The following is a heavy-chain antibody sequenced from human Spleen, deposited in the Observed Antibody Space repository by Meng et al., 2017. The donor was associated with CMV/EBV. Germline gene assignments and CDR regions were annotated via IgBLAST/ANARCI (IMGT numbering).Heavy chain of an antibody. D-gene: IGHD2-15*01. CDR2: ISSSSSTV. CDR1: GFTFDDYG. J-gene: IGHJ6*02. CDR3: ARGASGGISFYYGMDV. Sequence: GGSLRLSCAASGFTFDDYGMNWVRQAPGKGLEWISYISSSSSTVYYADFVKGRFTISRDNAKNSLFLQMNSLRAEDTAIYYCARGASGGISFYYGMDVWGQGITVTVSS. V-gene: IGHV3-48*04.